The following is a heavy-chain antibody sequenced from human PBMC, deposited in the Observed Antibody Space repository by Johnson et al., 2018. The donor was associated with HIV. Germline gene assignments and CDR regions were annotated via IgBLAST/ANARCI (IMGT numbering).Heavy chain of an antibody. Sequence: QVQLVESGGGVVQPGRSLRLSCAASGFTFSNYAMHWVRQAPGTGLEWVAVISYDGSNKYYADSVKGRFTISRDNSKNTLYLQMHSLRAEDTAVYYCAKARGYSYGGDAFDIWGQGTMVTVSS. J-gene: IGHJ3*02. D-gene: IGHD5-18*01. V-gene: IGHV3-30*04. CDR1: GFTFSNYA. CDR3: AKARGYSYGGDAFDI. CDR2: ISYDGSNK.